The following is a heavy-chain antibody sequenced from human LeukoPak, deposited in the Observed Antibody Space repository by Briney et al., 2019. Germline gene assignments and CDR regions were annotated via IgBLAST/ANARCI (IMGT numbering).Heavy chain of an antibody. J-gene: IGHJ3*01. CDR1: GGSISSYY. D-gene: IGHD4-23*01. V-gene: IGHV4-59*01. Sequence: PSETLSLTCTVAGGSISSYYWSWIRQPPGKGLEWIGYIFYTGSTNYNPSLKSRVTISVLTSKSRFSLKLSSVTAADTAVYYCATLTGGDDAFDLWGQGTMVTVSS. CDR2: IFYTGST. CDR3: ATLTGGDDAFDL.